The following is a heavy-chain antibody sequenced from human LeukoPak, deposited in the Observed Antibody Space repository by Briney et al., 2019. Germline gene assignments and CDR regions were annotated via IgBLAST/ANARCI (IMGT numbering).Heavy chain of an antibody. D-gene: IGHD4-17*01. CDR3: ATLSDYGDYGLIDY. J-gene: IGHJ4*02. Sequence: SQTLSLTCTVSGGSISSGGYYWSWIRQHPGKGLEWIGYIYYSGSTYYKPSLKSRVTISVDTSKNQFSLKLSSVTAADTAVYYCATLSDYGDYGLIDYWGQGTLVTVSS. V-gene: IGHV4-31*03. CDR2: IYYSGST. CDR1: GGSISSGGYY.